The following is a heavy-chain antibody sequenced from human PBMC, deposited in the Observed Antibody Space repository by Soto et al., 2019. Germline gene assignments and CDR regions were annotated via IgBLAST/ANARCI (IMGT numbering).Heavy chain of an antibody. J-gene: IGHJ1*01. V-gene: IGHV3-23*01. CDR3: AKGVPGIAVAGTGYFQH. CDR1: GFTFSDYA. Sequence: GGSLRLSCAASGFTFSDYAMSWVRQAPGKGLEWVSTISGSGDNSYYADSVKGRFTISRDNSKNTLYLQMNSLRAEGTAVYYCAKGVPGIAVAGTGYFQHWGQGTLVTVSS. D-gene: IGHD6-19*01. CDR2: ISGSGDNS.